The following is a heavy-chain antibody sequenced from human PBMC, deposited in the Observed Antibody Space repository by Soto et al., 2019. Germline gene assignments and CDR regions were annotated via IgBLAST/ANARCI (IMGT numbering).Heavy chain of an antibody. J-gene: IGHJ6*02. CDR3: AIEGPVGMATPSNLYGMDV. CDR2: ISAYNGNT. CDR1: GYTFTSYG. V-gene: IGHV1-18*04. Sequence: QVQLVQSGAEVKKPGASVKVSCKASGYTFTSYGISWVRQAPGQGLEWMGWISAYNGNTNYAQKLQGRVTMTTDTPTSTAYMELRSLRSDDTAVYYCAIEGPVGMATPSNLYGMDVWGQGTTVTVSS. D-gene: IGHD5-12*01.